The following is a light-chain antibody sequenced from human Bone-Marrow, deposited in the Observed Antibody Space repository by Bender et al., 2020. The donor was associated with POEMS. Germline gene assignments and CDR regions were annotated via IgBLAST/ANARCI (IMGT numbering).Light chain of an antibody. Sequence: SFGLTQPPSVSVSPGQTATISCSEDKLEDRFVCWYQQKPGQSPTLVIYQDDKRPSGIPERFSGSNSGNTATLIISGTQAVDEADYYCQSWDRTTVVFGGGTKLTVL. V-gene: IGLV3-1*01. CDR1: KLEDRF. J-gene: IGLJ2*01. CDR3: QSWDRTTVV. CDR2: QDD.